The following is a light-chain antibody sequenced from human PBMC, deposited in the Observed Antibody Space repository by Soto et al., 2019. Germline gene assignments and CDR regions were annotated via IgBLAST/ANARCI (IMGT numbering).Light chain of an antibody. Sequence: EIVLTQSPGTLSLSPGERATLYCRASQSISSNRFAWFQEKPGQAPSLLIYGVSSRATGIPDRFSGSGSGTDFTLTISRLEPEDLGVYYCQQYDRSPITFGPGTKVDIK. CDR2: GVS. CDR1: QSISSNR. J-gene: IGKJ3*01. V-gene: IGKV3-20*01. CDR3: QQYDRSPIT.